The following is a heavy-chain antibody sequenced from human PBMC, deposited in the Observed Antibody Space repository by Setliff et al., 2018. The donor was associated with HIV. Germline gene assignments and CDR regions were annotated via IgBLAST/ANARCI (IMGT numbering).Heavy chain of an antibody. J-gene: IGHJ6*02. D-gene: IGHD4-17*01. CDR3: ARGGPTVAYGVDV. CDR2: IHDSGRT. Sequence: SETLSLTCGVSGYSLTSGYYWGWIRQPPGKGLEWIGSIHDSGRTYYNPSLKSRVTISVDTSKNQFSLKVNSVTAADTAIYYCARGGPTVAYGVDVWGQGTTVTVSS. V-gene: IGHV4-38-2*01. CDR1: GYSLTSGYY.